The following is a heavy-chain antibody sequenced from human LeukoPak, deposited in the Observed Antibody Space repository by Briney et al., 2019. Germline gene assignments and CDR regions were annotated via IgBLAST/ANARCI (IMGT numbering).Heavy chain of an antibody. V-gene: IGHV3-7*03. CDR2: IKEDGNEE. Sequence: PGGSLRLSCAASGFPFNIYWMSWVRQAPGKGLEWVANIKEDGNEEYSVDSVKGRFTISRDNAKNLLFLQMNSLKVEDTAVYYCARDHYGSRNSEAFRPHTPNYYYGMDVWGQGTTVIVSS. D-gene: IGHD3-10*01. CDR3: ARDHYGSRNSEAFRPHTPNYYYGMDV. J-gene: IGHJ6*02. CDR1: GFPFNIYW.